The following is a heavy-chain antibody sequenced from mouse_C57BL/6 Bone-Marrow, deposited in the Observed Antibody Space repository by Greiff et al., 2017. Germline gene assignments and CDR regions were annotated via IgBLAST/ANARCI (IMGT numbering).Heavy chain of an antibody. CDR1: GYTFTDYY. D-gene: IGHD2-4*01. J-gene: IGHJ2*01. CDR2: INPYNGGT. Sequence: EVKLVESGPVLVKPGASVKMSCKASGYTFTDYYMNWVKQSHGKSLEWIGVINPYNGGTSYNQKFKGKATLTVDKSSSTAYMELNSLTSEDSAVYYCARRAIYYDYDLDYWGQGTTLTVSS. CDR3: ARRAIYYDYDLDY. V-gene: IGHV1-19*01.